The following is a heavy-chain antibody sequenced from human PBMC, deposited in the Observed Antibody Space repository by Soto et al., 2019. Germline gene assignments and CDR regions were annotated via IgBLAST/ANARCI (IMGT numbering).Heavy chain of an antibody. CDR3: AKGEFDYSGSFQDYLDV. D-gene: IGHD3-10*01. Sequence: QVQLVESGGGVVQPGRSLRLSCGASGFTFSRHNIHWVRQAPGKGLEWVAAVLYDGSNEYYADSVKGRFTISRDNSKNTMYLQMHSLRAEDTAVYYCAKGEFDYSGSFQDYLDVWGKGTTVTVS. CDR1: GFTFSRHN. J-gene: IGHJ6*03. V-gene: IGHV3-30*18. CDR2: VLYDGSNE.